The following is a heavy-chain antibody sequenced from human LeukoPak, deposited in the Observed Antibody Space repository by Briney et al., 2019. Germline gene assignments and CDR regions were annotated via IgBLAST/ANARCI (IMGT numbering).Heavy chain of an antibody. V-gene: IGHV3-21*01. CDR1: GFTFSSYS. J-gene: IGHJ4*02. D-gene: IGHD1-26*01. Sequence: GGSLRLSCAASGFTFSSYSMNWVRQAPGKGLEWVSSISSSSSYIYYADSVKGRFTISRDNAKNSLYLQMNSLRAEDTAVYYCARAKPVGATNGDYWGQGTLVTVSS. CDR3: ARAKPVGATNGDY. CDR2: ISSSSSYI.